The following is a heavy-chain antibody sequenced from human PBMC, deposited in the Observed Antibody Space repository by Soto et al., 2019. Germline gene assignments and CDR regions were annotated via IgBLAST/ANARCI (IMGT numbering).Heavy chain of an antibody. CDR3: TRAIAAAGLNWFDP. Sequence: GVSLRLSCTASGFTFGDYAMSWFRQAPGKGLEWVGFIRSKAYGGTTEYAASVKGRFTISRDDSKSITYLQMNSLKTEDTAVYYCTRAIAAAGLNWFDPWGQGTLVNVPS. V-gene: IGHV3-49*03. D-gene: IGHD6-13*01. CDR2: IRSKAYGGTT. CDR1: GFTFGDYA. J-gene: IGHJ5*02.